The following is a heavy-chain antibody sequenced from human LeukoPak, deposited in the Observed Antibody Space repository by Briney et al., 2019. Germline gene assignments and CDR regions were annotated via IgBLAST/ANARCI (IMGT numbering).Heavy chain of an antibody. CDR2: IIPIFGTA. D-gene: IGHD1-1*01. CDR3: ARWGTLLPDHNWFDP. Sequence: SVKVSCKASGGTFSSYAISWVRQAPGQGLEWMGGIIPIFGTANYAQKFRGRVTITAGESTSTAYMELSSLRSEDTAVYYCARWGTLLPDHNWFDPWGQGTLVTVSS. J-gene: IGHJ5*02. V-gene: IGHV1-69*13. CDR1: GGTFSSYA.